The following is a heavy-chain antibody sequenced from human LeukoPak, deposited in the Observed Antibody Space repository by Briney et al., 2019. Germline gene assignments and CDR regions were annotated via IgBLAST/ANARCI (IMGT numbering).Heavy chain of an antibody. J-gene: IGHJ4*02. D-gene: IGHD1-14*01. Sequence: SETLSLTCTVSGGSISRGDYSWRWIRQHPGKGLEWIGYIYYSGSTYYNPSLKRRVTISVDTSKNQFSLKLSSVTAADSAVYYCARVTNTGLIDYWGQGTLVTVSS. CDR1: GGSISRGDYS. V-gene: IGHV4-31*03. CDR2: IYYSGST. CDR3: ARVTNTGLIDY.